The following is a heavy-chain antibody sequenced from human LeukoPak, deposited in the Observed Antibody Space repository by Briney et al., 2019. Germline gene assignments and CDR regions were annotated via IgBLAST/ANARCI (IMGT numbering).Heavy chain of an antibody. D-gene: IGHD2-2*02. Sequence: SETLSLICTVSGGSISSSSYYWGWIRQPPGKGLEWIGSIYYSGSTYYNPSLKSRVTISVDTSKNQFPLKLSSVTAADTAVYYCASDCSSTSCYRDYYYYYGMDVWGQGTTVTVSS. J-gene: IGHJ6*02. V-gene: IGHV4-39*01. CDR1: GGSISSSSYY. CDR3: ASDCSSTSCYRDYYYYYGMDV. CDR2: IYYSGST.